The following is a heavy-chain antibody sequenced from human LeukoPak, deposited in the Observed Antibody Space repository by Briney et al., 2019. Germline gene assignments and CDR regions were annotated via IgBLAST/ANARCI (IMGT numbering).Heavy chain of an antibody. CDR3: ARDWFNDY. Sequence: GGSLRLSCIASGFTFSGDAMNWIRQVLGKGLEWVSAISGSGAHTFYADSVKGRFTVSRDNFNDTLYLQMNSLRVEDTAIYYCARDWFNDYWGQGTLVTVSS. CDR1: GFTFSGDA. J-gene: IGHJ4*02. D-gene: IGHD3-10*01. CDR2: ISGSGAHT. V-gene: IGHV3-23*01.